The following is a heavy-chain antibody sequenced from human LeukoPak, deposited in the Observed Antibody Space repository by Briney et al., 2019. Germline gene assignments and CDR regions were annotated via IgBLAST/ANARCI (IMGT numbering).Heavy chain of an antibody. CDR3: AKDIQKSGNYYDYFDY. D-gene: IGHD1-26*01. CDR2: ISGNGIST. Sequence: PGGSLRLSCAASGFTFTNYAMSWVRQAPGKGLEWVSGISGNGISTYYADSVKGRFTISRDNSKSTLYLQMDSLRADDTAVYYCAKDIQKSGNYYDYFDYWGQGTLVTVSS. CDR1: GFTFTNYA. V-gene: IGHV3-23*01. J-gene: IGHJ4*02.